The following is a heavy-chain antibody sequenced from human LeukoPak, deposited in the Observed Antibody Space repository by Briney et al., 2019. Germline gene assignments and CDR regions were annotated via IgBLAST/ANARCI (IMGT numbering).Heavy chain of an antibody. CDR1: GASVNSSNYY. V-gene: IGHV4-61*02. J-gene: IGHJ4*02. Sequence: SQTLSLTCTVSGASVNSSNYYWTWIRQPAGKRLEWIGRIYTSGNTNYNPSLKSRVTISIDASKNQFSLRLSSVTAADTAVYYCARLSPVGYSYAAFDYWGRGTLVTVSS. D-gene: IGHD5-18*01. CDR3: ARLSPVGYSYAAFDY. CDR2: IYTSGNT.